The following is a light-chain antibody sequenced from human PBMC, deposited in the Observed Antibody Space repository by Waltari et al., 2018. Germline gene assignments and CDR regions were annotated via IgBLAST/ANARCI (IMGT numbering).Light chain of an antibody. CDR2: QDT. CDR3: QAWDRTTAI. V-gene: IGLV3-1*01. Sequence: SYELTQPPSVSVSPGTTANITCPGEKLGEKCVHWYQQKPGQSPVLVIYQDTKRPSGIPERLSGSNSGNTGTLTISGTQAMDEADYYCQAWDRTTAIFGGGTKLTVL. J-gene: IGLJ2*01. CDR1: KLGEKC.